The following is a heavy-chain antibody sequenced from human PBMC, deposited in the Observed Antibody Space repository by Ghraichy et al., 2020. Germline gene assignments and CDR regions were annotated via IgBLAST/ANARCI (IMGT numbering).Heavy chain of an antibody. Sequence: SETLSLTCTVTGASTSRHYWSWIRQPPGKGLEWIGYIYITESTKYNPSLKGRVTISVDTSKNQLSLNLSSVTAADTAIYYCARGILGYYYYGLDVWGHGTTVTVSS. J-gene: IGHJ6*02. CDR2: IYITEST. D-gene: IGHD3-3*02. CDR3: ARGILGYYYYGLDV. V-gene: IGHV4-4*09. CDR1: GASTSRHY.